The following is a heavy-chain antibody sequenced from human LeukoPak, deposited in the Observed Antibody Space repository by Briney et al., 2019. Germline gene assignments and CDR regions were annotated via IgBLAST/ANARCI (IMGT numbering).Heavy chain of an antibody. CDR3: AKDVVGQQWPENC. Sequence: GGSLRLSCEASGFTFTTYSMTWVRQAPGKGLEWVSLISSGSSAIFSADALKGRFTISRDDAKNLLYLDMNSLRPEDTAVYYCAKDVVGQQWPENCWGQGTLVTVSS. D-gene: IGHD6-19*01. V-gene: IGHV3-21*01. CDR1: GFTFTTYS. J-gene: IGHJ4*02. CDR2: ISSGSSAI.